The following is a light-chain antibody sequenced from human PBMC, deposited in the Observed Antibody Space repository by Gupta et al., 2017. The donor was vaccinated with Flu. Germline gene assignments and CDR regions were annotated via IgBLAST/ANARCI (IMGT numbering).Light chain of an antibody. Sequence: SYELTQSPSVSMSPGQTARITCPGDALPRQYTYWYQQKPGQAPVLVIYKDAERTAGIPERFSGSSSGTTVTLTITGGQAEDEADYYCQSADSSGTWVFGGGTKVTVL. CDR1: ALPRQY. CDR2: KDA. J-gene: IGLJ3*02. V-gene: IGLV3-25*02. CDR3: QSADSSGTWV.